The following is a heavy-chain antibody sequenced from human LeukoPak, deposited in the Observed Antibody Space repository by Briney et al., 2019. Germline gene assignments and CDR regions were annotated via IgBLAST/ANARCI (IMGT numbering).Heavy chain of an antibody. Sequence: PGGSLRLSCAASGFTFSRYAMSWVRQAPGKGLEWVSGISGSGGSTYNADSVKGRFTISRDNSKNTLYLQMNTLRAEDTAVYYCASRDGYNNPGDNGKAFVYWGQGTLVTVSS. J-gene: IGHJ4*02. CDR2: ISGSGGST. CDR1: GFTFSRYA. D-gene: IGHD5-24*01. V-gene: IGHV3-23*01. CDR3: ASRDGYNNPGDNGKAFVY.